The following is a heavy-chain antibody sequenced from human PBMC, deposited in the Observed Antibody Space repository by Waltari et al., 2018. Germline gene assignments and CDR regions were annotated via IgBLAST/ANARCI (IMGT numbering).Heavy chain of an antibody. Sequence: EVQLVESGGGLVQPGGSLSLSCAASGFTFSSYWMHWVRQAPGKGLVWVSSINSDGSSTSYADSVKGRFTISRDNAKNTLYLQMNSLRAEDTAVYYCARKEHIVGLSFDYWGQGTLVTVSS. V-gene: IGHV3-74*01. CDR2: INSDGSST. CDR1: GFTFSSYW. CDR3: ARKEHIVGLSFDY. D-gene: IGHD2-21*01. J-gene: IGHJ4*02.